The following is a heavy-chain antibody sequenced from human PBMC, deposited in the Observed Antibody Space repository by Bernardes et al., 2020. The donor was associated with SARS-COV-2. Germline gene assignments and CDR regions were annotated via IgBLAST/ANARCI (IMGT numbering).Heavy chain of an antibody. Sequence: SETLSLTCTVSGGSISSYYWSWIRQPPGKGLEWIGYIYYSGSTNYNPSLKSRVTISVDTSKNQFSLKLSSVTAADTAVYYCARAFNWIQGPGVFDYWGQGTLVAVSS. V-gene: IGHV4-59*01. D-gene: IGHD5-18*01. J-gene: IGHJ4*02. CDR1: GGSISSYY. CDR3: ARAFNWIQGPGVFDY. CDR2: IYYSGST.